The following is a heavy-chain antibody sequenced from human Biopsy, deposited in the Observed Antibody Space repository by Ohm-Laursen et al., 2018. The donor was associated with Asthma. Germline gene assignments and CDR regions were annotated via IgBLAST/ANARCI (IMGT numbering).Heavy chain of an antibody. CDR1: GFTVSTNA. J-gene: IGHJ6*02. CDR2: ISGNGDNT. CDR3: AKDKVGAANSYQYGMDV. Sequence: SLRLSCAASGFTVSTNAMNWVRQAPGKGLEWVSSISGNGDNTHYSDSVQGRFIISRDNSKNTLYLQMNSLRVEDTAIYFCAKDKVGAANSYQYGMDVWGQGTTVTVSS. D-gene: IGHD1-26*01. V-gene: IGHV3-23*01.